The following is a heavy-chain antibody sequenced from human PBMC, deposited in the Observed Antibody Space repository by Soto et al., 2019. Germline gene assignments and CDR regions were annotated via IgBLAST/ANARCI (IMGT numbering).Heavy chain of an antibody. CDR1: GYTFTGYY. CDR3: ATLTVVVAATLNWFDP. D-gene: IGHD2-15*01. V-gene: IGHV1-2*02. J-gene: IGHJ5*02. CDR2: INPNSGGT. Sequence: ASVKVSCKASGYTFTGYYMHWVRQAPGQGLEWMGWINPNSGGTNYAQKFQGRVTMTRDTSISTAYMGLSRLRSDDTAVYYCATLTVVVAATLNWFDPWGQGTLVTVSS.